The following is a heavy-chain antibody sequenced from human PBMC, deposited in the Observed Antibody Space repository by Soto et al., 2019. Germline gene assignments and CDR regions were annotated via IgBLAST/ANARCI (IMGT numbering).Heavy chain of an antibody. CDR1: GFIFSNYA. J-gene: IGHJ4*02. D-gene: IGHD5-18*01. CDR2: ISGSGGST. V-gene: IGHV3-23*01. CDR3: VKERSGHSYADS. Sequence: EVQLLGSGGGLVQPGGSLRLSCVASGFIFSNYAISWLRQGPGKGLEWVSAISGSGGSTYYADSVKGRFTISRDNSKNTLYLQMNSLRVEDSAVYYCVKERSGHSYADSWGQGTLVTVSS.